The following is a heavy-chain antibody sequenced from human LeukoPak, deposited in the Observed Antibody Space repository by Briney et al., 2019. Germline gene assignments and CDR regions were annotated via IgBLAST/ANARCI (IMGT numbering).Heavy chain of an antibody. CDR2: IKEDGSEK. V-gene: IGHV3-7*01. J-gene: IGHJ5*02. CDR3: ARDDRVVGQFDP. Sequence: PGGSLRLSCAASGFSFSSYWMSWVRQAPGKGLEWVANIKEDGSEKEYVDSVKGRFTISRDNAKNSLYLQMSRLRADDTAVYYCARDDRVVGQFDPWGQGTLVTVSS. CDR1: GFSFSSYW.